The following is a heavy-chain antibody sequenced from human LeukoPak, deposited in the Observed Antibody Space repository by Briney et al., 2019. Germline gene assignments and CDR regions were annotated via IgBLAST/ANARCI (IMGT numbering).Heavy chain of an antibody. V-gene: IGHV3-30*02. CDR3: AKDRFYYYDSSGPPIS. D-gene: IGHD3-22*01. Sequence: PGGSLRLSCAASGFTFSSYGMHWVRQAPGKGLEWVAFIRYDGSNKYYADSVKGRFTISRDNSKNTLYLQMNSLRAEDTAVYYCAKDRFYYYDSSGPPISWGQGTLVTVSS. CDR2: IRYDGSNK. J-gene: IGHJ1*01. CDR1: GFTFSSYG.